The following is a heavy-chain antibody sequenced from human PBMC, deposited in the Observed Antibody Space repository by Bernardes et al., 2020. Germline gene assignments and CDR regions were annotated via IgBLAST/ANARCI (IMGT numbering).Heavy chain of an antibody. D-gene: IGHD5-18*01. CDR2: INPNSGGT. J-gene: IGHJ5*02. V-gene: IGHV1-2*02. CDR3: ARDFGKGYGAGNNWFDP. Sequence: ASVKVSCKASGYTFTGYYMHWVRQAPGQGLEWMGGINPNSGGTNYAQKFQGRVTMTRDTSISTAYMELSRLRSDETAVYYYARDFGKGYGAGNNWFDPWGQGTLVTVSS. CDR1: GYTFTGYY.